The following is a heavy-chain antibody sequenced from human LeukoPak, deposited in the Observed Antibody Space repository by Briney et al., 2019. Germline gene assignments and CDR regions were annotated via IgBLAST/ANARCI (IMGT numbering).Heavy chain of an antibody. J-gene: IGHJ4*02. CDR2: ISDTGATT. V-gene: IGHV3-23*01. CDR3: AKDTSIGRYCTNGVCSPFDY. CDR1: GFAFSSYA. D-gene: IGHD2-8*01. Sequence: GGSLRLSCAGSGFAFSSYAMSWVRQAPGKGLEWVSAISDTGATTYDADSVKGRFTISRDNSRSTLYLQMNSLRAEDTALYYCAKDTSIGRYCTNGVCSPFDYWGQGTLVTVSS.